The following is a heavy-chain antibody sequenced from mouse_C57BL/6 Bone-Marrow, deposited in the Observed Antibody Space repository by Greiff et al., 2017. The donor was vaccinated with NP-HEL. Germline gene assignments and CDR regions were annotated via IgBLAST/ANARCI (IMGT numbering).Heavy chain of an antibody. D-gene: IGHD2-4*01. V-gene: IGHV1-52*01. CDR3: ARVIYYDYDGFAY. Sequence: VQLQQPGAELVRPGSSVKLSCKASGYTFTSYWMHWVKQRPIQGLEWIGNIDPSDSETHYNQKFKDKATLTVDKSSSTAYMQLSSLTSEDSAVYYCARVIYYDYDGFAYWGQGTLVTVSA. CDR2: IDPSDSET. J-gene: IGHJ3*01. CDR1: GYTFTSYW.